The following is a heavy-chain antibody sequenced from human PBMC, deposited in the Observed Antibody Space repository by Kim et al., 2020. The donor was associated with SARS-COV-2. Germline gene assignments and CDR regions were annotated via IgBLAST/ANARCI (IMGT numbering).Heavy chain of an antibody. V-gene: IGHV1-18*01. CDR1: GYTFTSYG. CDR3: ARDFGWLLQLASDKKSFDY. J-gene: IGHJ4*02. Sequence: ASVKVSCKASGYTFTSYGISWVRQAPGQGLEWMGWISAYNGNTNYAQKLQGRVTMTTDTSTSTAYMELRSLRSDDTAVYYCARDFGWLLQLASDKKSFDYWGQGTLVTVSS. D-gene: IGHD6-13*01. CDR2: ISAYNGNT.